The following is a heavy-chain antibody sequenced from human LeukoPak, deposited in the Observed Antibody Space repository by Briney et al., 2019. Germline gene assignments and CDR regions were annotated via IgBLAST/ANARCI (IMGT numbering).Heavy chain of an antibody. CDR3: ARDLDGDYFDY. D-gene: IGHD3/OR15-3a*01. CDR1: GGTFSSYA. Sequence: GASVKVSCKASGGTFSSYAISWLRQAPGQGLEWMGGIIPIFGTANYAQKFQGRVTITTDESTSTAYMELSSLRSEDTAVYYCARDLDGDYFDYWGQGTLVTVSS. CDR2: IIPIFGTA. J-gene: IGHJ4*02. V-gene: IGHV1-69*05.